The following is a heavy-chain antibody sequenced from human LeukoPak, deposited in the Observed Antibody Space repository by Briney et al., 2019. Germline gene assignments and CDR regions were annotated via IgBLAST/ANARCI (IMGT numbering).Heavy chain of an antibody. V-gene: IGHV1-69*06. CDR3: ARGLGELSSHNYYYYYYMDV. D-gene: IGHD3-10*01. J-gene: IGHJ6*03. Sequence: ASVKVSCKASGGTFSSYAISWVRQAPGQGLEWMGGIIPIFGTANYAQKFQGRVTITADKSTSTAYMELSSLRSEDTAVYYCARGLGELSSHNYYYYYYMDVWGKGTTVTVSS. CDR1: GGTFSSYA. CDR2: IIPIFGTA.